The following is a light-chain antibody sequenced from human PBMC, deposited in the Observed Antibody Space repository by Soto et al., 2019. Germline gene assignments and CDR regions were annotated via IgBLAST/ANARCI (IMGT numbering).Light chain of an antibody. CDR2: KVT. Sequence: QSALAQPASVSGSPGQSITISCTGTSSDVGGNKYVSWYQQYPGKVPKLLINKVTNRPSGVSYRFSGSKSGNTASLTISALLAEDEADYFCASSTSDSLYVFGTGTKVTV. CDR1: SSDVGGNKY. V-gene: IGLV2-14*01. CDR3: ASSTSDSLYV. J-gene: IGLJ1*01.